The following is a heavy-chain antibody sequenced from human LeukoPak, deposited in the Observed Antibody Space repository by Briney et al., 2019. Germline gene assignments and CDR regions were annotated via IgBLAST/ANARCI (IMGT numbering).Heavy chain of an antibody. D-gene: IGHD4-17*01. CDR1: GGSISSYY. CDR2: IYYSGST. J-gene: IGHJ6*02. V-gene: IGHV4-59*01. CDR3: ARYGVMGAYGMDV. Sequence: PSETLSLTCTVSGGSISSYYWSWIRQPPGKGLEWIGYIYYSGSTNYNPSLKSRVTISVDASKNQFSLKLSSVTAADTAVYYCARYGVMGAYGMDVWGQGTLVTVSS.